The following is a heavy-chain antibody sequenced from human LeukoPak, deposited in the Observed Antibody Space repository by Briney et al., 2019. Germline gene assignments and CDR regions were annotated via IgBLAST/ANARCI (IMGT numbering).Heavy chain of an antibody. CDR1: GYTFTGYY. CDR2: INPNSGGT. J-gene: IGHJ3*02. D-gene: IGHD3-3*01. V-gene: IGHV1-2*02. Sequence: MAGGSLRLSCAASGYTFTGYYMHWVRQAPGQGLEWMGWINPNSGGTNYAQKFQGRVTMTRDTSISTAYMELSRLRSDDTAVYYCARVPGNTIFGVVIMGSGAFDIWGQGTMVTVSS. CDR3: ARVPGNTIFGVVIMGSGAFDI.